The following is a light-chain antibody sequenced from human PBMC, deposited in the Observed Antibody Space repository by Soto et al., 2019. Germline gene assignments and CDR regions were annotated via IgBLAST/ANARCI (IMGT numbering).Light chain of an antibody. CDR2: DAI. J-gene: IGKJ1*01. V-gene: IGKV3-11*01. Sequence: DIVLTQSPATLSLSPGERATLSCRASQSVSSYFAWYQQKPGQAPRLLIYDAINRATGIPARFSGGGSGTDFTLTISSLEPEDFAVYYCQQRSTWWTFGQGTKVEIK. CDR1: QSVSSY. CDR3: QQRSTWWT.